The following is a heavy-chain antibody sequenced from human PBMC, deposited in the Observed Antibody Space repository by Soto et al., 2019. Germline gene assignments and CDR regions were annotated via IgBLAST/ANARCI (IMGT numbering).Heavy chain of an antibody. J-gene: IGHJ4*02. CDR3: ASEIDATTATSLDY. V-gene: IGHV1-3*01. CDR2: INDDNGNT. Sequence: QVQLVQSGAEVKKPGASVKVSCKASGYTFSGSVMHWVRQAPGHGLEWMGWINDDNGNTKYSQKFQGRVTMTWNTSASTDYMELSSLRSEVTAIYYCASEIDATTATSLDYWGQGTLVTVSS. D-gene: IGHD4-17*01. CDR1: GYTFSGSV.